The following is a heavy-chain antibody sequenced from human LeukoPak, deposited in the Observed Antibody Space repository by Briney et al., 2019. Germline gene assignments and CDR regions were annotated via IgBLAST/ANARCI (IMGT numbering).Heavy chain of an antibody. J-gene: IGHJ4*02. Sequence: GGSLRLSCAASGFTFSSYSMNWVRQAPGKGLEWVSSISSSSSYIYYADSVKGRFTISRDNAKNSPYLQMNSLRAEDTAVYYCARGSSGYEYPDYWGQGTLVTVSS. CDR1: GFTFSSYS. V-gene: IGHV3-21*01. CDR3: ARGSSGYEYPDY. CDR2: ISSSSSYI. D-gene: IGHD5-12*01.